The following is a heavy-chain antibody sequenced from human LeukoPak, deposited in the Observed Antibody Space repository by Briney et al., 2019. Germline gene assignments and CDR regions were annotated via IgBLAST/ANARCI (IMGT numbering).Heavy chain of an antibody. CDR2: IRYDGSNK. J-gene: IGHJ4*02. D-gene: IGHD2-2*01. V-gene: IGHV3-30*02. CDR1: GFTFSSYG. Sequence: GGSLRLSCAASGFTFSSYGMHWVRQAPGKGLEWVAFIRYDGSNKYYADSAKGRFTISRDNSKNTLYLQMNSLRAEDTAVYYCAKARELVPAASGKYYFDYWGQGTLVTVSS. CDR3: AKARELVPAASGKYYFDY.